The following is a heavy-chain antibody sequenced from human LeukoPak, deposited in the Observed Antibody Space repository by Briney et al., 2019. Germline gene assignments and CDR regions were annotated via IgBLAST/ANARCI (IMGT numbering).Heavy chain of an antibody. CDR3: GRLINFYDVMDV. V-gene: IGHV3-7*02. Sequence: HPGGSLRLSCAASGFTFNSYEMTWVRQAPGKGLEWVASIKEDGSEKYYVDSVKGRFTISRDNAKKSLYLQMNSLRVEDTAVYYCGRLINFYDVMDVWGQGTTVTVSS. D-gene: IGHD3-3*01. CDR1: GFTFNSYE. J-gene: IGHJ6*02. CDR2: IKEDGSEK.